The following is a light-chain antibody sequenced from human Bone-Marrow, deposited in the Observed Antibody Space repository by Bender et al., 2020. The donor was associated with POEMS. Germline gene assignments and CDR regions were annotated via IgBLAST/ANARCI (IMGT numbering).Light chain of an antibody. Sequence: QSVLTPPPSVSGAPGPRVTISCTGSSSNTGSGYDINWYQHLPGTAPKLLLYGYNNRPSGVPDRFSGSKSGNTASLTVSGLQADDDADYHCSSFAGNNNWLFGGGTKLTVL. CDR3: SSFAGNNNWL. V-gene: IGLV1-40*01. J-gene: IGLJ3*02. CDR1: SSNTGSGYD. CDR2: GYN.